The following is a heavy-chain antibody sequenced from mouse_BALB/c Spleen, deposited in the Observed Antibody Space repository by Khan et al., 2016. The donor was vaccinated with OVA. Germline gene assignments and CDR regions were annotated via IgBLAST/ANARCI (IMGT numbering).Heavy chain of an antibody. J-gene: IGHJ2*01. D-gene: IGHD2-10*01. CDR2: ILPGTGNT. CDR3: ARPYYADY. CDR1: GFSFRSYW. V-gene: IGHV1-9*01. Sequence: QVQLQQSGAELMKPGASVKISCKATGFSFRSYWMEWVKQRPGHGLEWIGEILPGTGNTNYTEKFKGKATFTADTSSNTAYMQLSSLTSEDSAVYYCARPYYADYWGQGTTLSVSS.